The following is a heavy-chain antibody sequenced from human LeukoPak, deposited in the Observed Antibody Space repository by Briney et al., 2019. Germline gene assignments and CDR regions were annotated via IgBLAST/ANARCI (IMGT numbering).Heavy chain of an antibody. D-gene: IGHD3-22*01. V-gene: IGHV1-69*02. CDR1: GGTFSSYT. J-gene: IGHJ4*02. Sequence: SVRVSCKASGGTFSSYTISWVRQAPGQGLEWMGRIIPILGIANYAQKFQGRVTITADKSTSTVYMELSSLRSEDTAVYHCATHPDYYDSSGYYSGSSDYWGQGTLVTVSS. CDR2: IIPILGIA. CDR3: ATHPDYYDSSGYYSGSSDY.